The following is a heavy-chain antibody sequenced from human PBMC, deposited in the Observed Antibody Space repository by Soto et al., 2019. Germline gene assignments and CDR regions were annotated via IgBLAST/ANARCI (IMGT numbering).Heavy chain of an antibody. CDR1: GGTFSSYT. Sequence: QVQLVQSGAEVKKPGSSVKVSCKASGGTFSSYTISWVRQAPGQGLEWMGRIIPILGIANYAQKFQGRVTITADKSTIIAYMELSSLRSEDTTVYYCARVRAVAFVDGMDVWGQGTTVTVSS. J-gene: IGHJ6*02. CDR2: IIPILGIA. V-gene: IGHV1-69*02. D-gene: IGHD6-19*01. CDR3: ARVRAVAFVDGMDV.